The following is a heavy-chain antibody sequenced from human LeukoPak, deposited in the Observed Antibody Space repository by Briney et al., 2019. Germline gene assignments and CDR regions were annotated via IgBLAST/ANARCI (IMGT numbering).Heavy chain of an antibody. CDR3: AKYPRGLLGNWFDP. Sequence: GGSLRLSCAASGVTFSSYWMSWVRQAPGKGLEWEANIKQDGSEKYYVDSVKGRFTISRDNAKNSLYLQMNSLRAEDTAVYYCAKYPRGLLGNWFDPWGQGTLVTVSS. D-gene: IGHD1-26*01. CDR2: IKQDGSEK. V-gene: IGHV3-7*03. CDR1: GVTFSSYW. J-gene: IGHJ5*02.